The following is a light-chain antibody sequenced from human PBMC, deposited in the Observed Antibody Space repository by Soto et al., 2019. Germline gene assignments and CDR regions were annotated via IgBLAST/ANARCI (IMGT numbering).Light chain of an antibody. Sequence: DVVMTQSPLSLTVTLGQPASISCMSSQSLVGSDGNTYLNWFQQRPGQSPRRLLYKLSNRDSGVPDRFSGSGSGTDFTLKISRVEAEDVGVYYCMQGRHWPPWTFGQGTKVEIK. CDR2: KLS. CDR1: QSLVGSDGNTY. J-gene: IGKJ1*01. V-gene: IGKV2-30*01. CDR3: MQGRHWPPWT.